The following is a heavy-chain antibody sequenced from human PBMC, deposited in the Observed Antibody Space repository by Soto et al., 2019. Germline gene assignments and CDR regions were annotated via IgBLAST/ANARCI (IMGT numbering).Heavy chain of an antibody. D-gene: IGHD6-19*01. CDR2: IIPIFGTA. Sequence: QVQLVQSGAEVTKPGSSVKVSCKASGGTFSSYAISWVRQAPGQGLEWMGGIIPIFGTANYAQQFQGRVTTTAGESTSPAYMELSSLRSEDTAVYYCARDPIIAVAGTYYYYGMAVWVQGTTVTVSS. V-gene: IGHV1-69*01. CDR3: ARDPIIAVAGTYYYYGMAV. J-gene: IGHJ6*02. CDR1: GGTFSSYA.